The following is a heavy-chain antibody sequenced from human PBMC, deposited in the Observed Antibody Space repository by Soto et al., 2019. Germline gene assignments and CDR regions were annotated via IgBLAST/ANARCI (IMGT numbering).Heavy chain of an antibody. CDR1: GYTFTRDA. D-gene: IGHD4-17*01. Sequence: QIQLVQSGPEVKKPGASVKVSCKASGYTFTRDAITWVRQAPGQGLEWMGWISAYNGNINYAQKLQDRVTMTTDTSTSPAYMELRSLTSDDTAVYYCARMTDYGDYEYFDYWGQGTLVTVS. CDR3: ARMTDYGDYEYFDY. J-gene: IGHJ4*02. V-gene: IGHV1-18*01. CDR2: ISAYNGNI.